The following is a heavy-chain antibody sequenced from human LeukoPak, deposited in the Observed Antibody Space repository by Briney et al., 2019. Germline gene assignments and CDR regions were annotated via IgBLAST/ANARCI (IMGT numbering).Heavy chain of an antibody. CDR2: IYYSGST. CDR1: GFTFSDFA. J-gene: IGHJ4*02. V-gene: IGHV4-59*01. D-gene: IGHD5-24*01. Sequence: GSLRLSCAASGFTFSDFAMIWVRQPPGKGLEWIGYIYYSGSTNYNPSLKSRVTISVDTSKNHFSLKLSSVSAADTAVYYCARGTPYGDGYALWGQGTLVTVSS. CDR3: ARGTPYGDGYAL.